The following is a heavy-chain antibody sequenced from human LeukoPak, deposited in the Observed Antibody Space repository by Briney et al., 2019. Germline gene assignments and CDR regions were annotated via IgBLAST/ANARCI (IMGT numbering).Heavy chain of an antibody. D-gene: IGHD6-19*01. CDR3: ARGYSSGFDY. Sequence: GGSLRLSCAASGFTFSSYSMNWVRQAPGKGLEWVSYISSSSSTIYYADSVKGRFTISRDNAKNSLYLQMNGLRAEDTAVYYCARGYSSGFDYWGQGTLVTVSS. V-gene: IGHV3-48*01. J-gene: IGHJ4*02. CDR2: ISSSSSTI. CDR1: GFTFSSYS.